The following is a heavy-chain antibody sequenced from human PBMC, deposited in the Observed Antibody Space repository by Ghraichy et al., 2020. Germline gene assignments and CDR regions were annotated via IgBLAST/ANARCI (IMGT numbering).Heavy chain of an antibody. CDR3: VRDLPLGRYCSSSRCPPDY. D-gene: IGHD2-2*01. Sequence: ASVKVSCKASGYTFTGSYMHWVRQSPGQGLEWMGWINPNSGDTNYAHRFQDRVTMTRDTSINTAYMELSSLISDDTAVYYCVRDLPLGRYCSSSRCPPDYWGQGTLVTVSS. CDR2: INPNSGDT. J-gene: IGHJ4*02. CDR1: GYTFTGSY. V-gene: IGHV1-2*02.